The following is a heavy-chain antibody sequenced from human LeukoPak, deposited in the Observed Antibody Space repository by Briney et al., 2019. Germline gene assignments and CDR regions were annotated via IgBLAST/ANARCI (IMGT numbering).Heavy chain of an antibody. Sequence: PGGSLRLSCAASGFTFSSYGMHWVRQAPGKGLEWVAVIWYDGSNKYYADSVKGRFTISRDNSKNTLYLQMNSLRAEDTAVFYCARLRRGYSYTYEGYYFDYWGQGALVTVSS. V-gene: IGHV3-33*01. CDR3: ARLRRGYSYTYEGYYFDY. D-gene: IGHD5-18*01. J-gene: IGHJ4*02. CDR1: GFTFSSYG. CDR2: IWYDGSNK.